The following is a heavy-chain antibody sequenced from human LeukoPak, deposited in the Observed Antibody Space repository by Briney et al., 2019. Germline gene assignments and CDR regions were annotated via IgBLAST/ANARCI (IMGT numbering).Heavy chain of an antibody. D-gene: IGHD1-26*01. CDR2: IYYSGST. J-gene: IGHJ4*02. Sequence: SETLSLTCTVSGGSISSYYWSWIRQPPGKGLEWIGYIYYSGSTNYNPSLKSRVTISVDTSKNQFSLKLSSVTAADTAVYYCARANSGSYYRYYFDYWGQGTLVTVSS. CDR1: GGSISSYY. V-gene: IGHV4-59*12. CDR3: ARANSGSYYRYYFDY.